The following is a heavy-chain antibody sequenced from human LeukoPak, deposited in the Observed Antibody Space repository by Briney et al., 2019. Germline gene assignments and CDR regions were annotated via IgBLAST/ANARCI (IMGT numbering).Heavy chain of an antibody. CDR2: IRYDGSNK. V-gene: IGHV3-30*02. Sequence: GGSLRLSCAASGFTFSSYGMHWVRQAPGKGLEWVAFIRYDGSNKYYADSVKGRFTISRVNSKNTLYLQMNSLRAEDTAVYYCAKDEKSGSYFTPVFDYWGQGTLVTVSS. J-gene: IGHJ4*02. D-gene: IGHD1-26*01. CDR1: GFTFSSYG. CDR3: AKDEKSGSYFTPVFDY.